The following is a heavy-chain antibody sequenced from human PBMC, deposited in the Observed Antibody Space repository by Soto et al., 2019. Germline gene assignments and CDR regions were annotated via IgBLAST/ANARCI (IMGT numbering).Heavy chain of an antibody. D-gene: IGHD1-1*01. Sequence: GASVKVSCKASGYTFSTYAIHWVRQAPGQSLEWMGWLNGGTGQTRYSQRFQDRVTITRDTSASTAYMEVSSLRPEDTAVYYCARAKGMEENYYYYGMDIWGQGTTVTVSS. CDR2: LNGGTGQT. CDR3: ARAKGMEENYYYYGMDI. V-gene: IGHV1-3*01. J-gene: IGHJ6*02. CDR1: GYTFSTYA.